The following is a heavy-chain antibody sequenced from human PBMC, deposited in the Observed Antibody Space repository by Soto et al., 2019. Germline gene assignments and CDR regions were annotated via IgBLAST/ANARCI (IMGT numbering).Heavy chain of an antibody. V-gene: IGHV3-23*01. D-gene: IGHD6-19*01. CDR2: ISGSGGST. Sequence: EVQLLESGGDLVQPGGSLRLSCAASGFTLRTYVMSWVRQAPGKGLEWVSSISGSGGSTDYADSVKGRFTISRDNSKNTLDLQMNSLRAEDTAVYYCAKRGSGWSHFDYWGLGTLVSVSS. CDR1: GFTLRTYV. J-gene: IGHJ4*02. CDR3: AKRGSGWSHFDY.